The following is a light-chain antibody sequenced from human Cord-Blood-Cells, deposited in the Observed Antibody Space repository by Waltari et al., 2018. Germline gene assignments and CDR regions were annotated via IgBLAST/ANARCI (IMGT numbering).Light chain of an antibody. CDR3: SSYTSSSTLEV. V-gene: IGLV2-14*01. Sequence: QSALTQPASVSGSRGQSITISSTGTSSDVGGYNYVSWYQQHPGKAPKLMIYDVSNRPSGVSNRFSGSKSGNTASLTISGLQAEDEADYYCSSYTSSSTLEVFGGGTKLTVL. CDR1: SSDVGGYNY. J-gene: IGLJ3*02. CDR2: DVS.